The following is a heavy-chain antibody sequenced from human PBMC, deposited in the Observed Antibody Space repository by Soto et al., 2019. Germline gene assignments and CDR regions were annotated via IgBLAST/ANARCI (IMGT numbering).Heavy chain of an antibody. CDR3: ARNASGRGWFDP. CDR2: VYYIGTT. D-gene: IGHD3-10*01. V-gene: IGHV4-61*03. CDR1: GGSVKSPSHY. J-gene: IGHJ5*02. Sequence: QVQLKESGPRLVRPSETLSLTCSVSGGSVKSPSHYWSWIRQSPGKGLEWIGNVYYIGTTDYNPSLENRVTILVDRSDNHFSLKLRSVTVDDTAVSYCARNASGRGWFDPWGQGVPVTVSS.